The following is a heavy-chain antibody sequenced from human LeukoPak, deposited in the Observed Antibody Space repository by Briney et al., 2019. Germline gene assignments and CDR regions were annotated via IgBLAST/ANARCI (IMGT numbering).Heavy chain of an antibody. Sequence: PSETLSLTCTVSGGSISSSSYYWGWIRQPPGKGLEWIGSIYYSGSTYYNPSLKSRVTISVDTSKNQFSLRLSSVTASDTAVYFCARRRSGTYYDYWGQGTLVTVSS. CDR2: IYYSGST. J-gene: IGHJ4*02. CDR3: ARRRSGTYYDY. D-gene: IGHD1-26*01. V-gene: IGHV4-39*01. CDR1: GGSISSSSYY.